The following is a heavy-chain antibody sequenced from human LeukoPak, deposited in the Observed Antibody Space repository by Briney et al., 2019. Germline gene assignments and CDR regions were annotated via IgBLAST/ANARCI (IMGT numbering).Heavy chain of an antibody. J-gene: IGHJ4*02. Sequence: GGSLRLSCAASGFTFSSYAMHWVRQAPGKGLEYVSAISSDGGSTYYANSVKGRFTISRDNSKNTLYLQMGSLRAKDMAVYYCARAPREGYSGSYYDYWGQGTLVTVSS. D-gene: IGHD1-26*01. CDR1: GFTFSSYA. CDR3: ARAPREGYSGSYYDY. V-gene: IGHV3-64*01. CDR2: ISSDGGST.